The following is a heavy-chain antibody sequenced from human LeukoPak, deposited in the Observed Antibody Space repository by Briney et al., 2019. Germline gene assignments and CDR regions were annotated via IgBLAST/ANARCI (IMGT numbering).Heavy chain of an antibody. CDR3: ASSMVAGYLDY. J-gene: IGHJ4*02. V-gene: IGHV4-38-2*01. D-gene: IGHD6-19*01. Sequence: PSETLSLTCAVSGFSISSGYYWGWIRQPPGKGLEWIGSIYHSGSTYYNPSLKSRVTISVDTSKNQFSLKLSSVTAADTAVYYCASSMVAGYLDYWGQGTLVTVSS. CDR2: IYHSGST. CDR1: GFSISSGYY.